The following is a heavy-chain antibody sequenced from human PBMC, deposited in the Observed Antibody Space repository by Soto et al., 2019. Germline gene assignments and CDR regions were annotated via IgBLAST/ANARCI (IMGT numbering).Heavy chain of an antibody. CDR2: ISSSGSDT. J-gene: IGHJ4*02. CDR3: ARSLRGYSGYSGY. D-gene: IGHD5-12*01. V-gene: IGHV3-11*05. Sequence: QVQLVESGGGLVKPGGCLRLSCAASGFTFSDYYMSWIRQAPGKGLEWVSYISSSGSDTNYADSVKGRFTVSRDNAKNSLYLQMNRLRVEDTAVYYCARSLRGYSGYSGYWGQGTLVTVSS. CDR1: GFTFSDYY.